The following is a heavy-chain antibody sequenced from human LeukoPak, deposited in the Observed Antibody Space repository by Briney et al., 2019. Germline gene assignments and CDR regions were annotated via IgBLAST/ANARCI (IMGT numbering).Heavy chain of an antibody. Sequence: SGGSLRLSCAASGFTFDDYGMSWVRQAPGKGLEWVSGINWNGGSTGYADSVKGRFTISRDNAKNSLYLQMNSLRAEDTALYYCASLYYDSSGHIFWGQGTLVTVSS. CDR1: GFTFDDYG. CDR2: INWNGGST. V-gene: IGHV3-20*04. J-gene: IGHJ4*02. D-gene: IGHD3-22*01. CDR3: ASLYYDSSGHIF.